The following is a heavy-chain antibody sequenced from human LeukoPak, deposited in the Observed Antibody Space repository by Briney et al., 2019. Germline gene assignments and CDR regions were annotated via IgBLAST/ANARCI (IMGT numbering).Heavy chain of an antibody. Sequence: PGGSLRLSCAASGFTFNDYAMHWVRQAPGKGLEWVSGISWNSGSIGYADSVKGRFTISRDNAKNSLYLQMNSLRAEDMAFYYCAKGPHRRGTAILVYYFEYWGQGTLVTVSS. CDR1: GFTFNDYA. V-gene: IGHV3-9*03. CDR2: ISWNSGSI. J-gene: IGHJ4*02. D-gene: IGHD6-13*01. CDR3: AKGPHRRGTAILVYYFEY.